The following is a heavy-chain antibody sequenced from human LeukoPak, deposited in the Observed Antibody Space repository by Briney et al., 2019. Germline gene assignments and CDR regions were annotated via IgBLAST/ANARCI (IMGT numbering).Heavy chain of an antibody. V-gene: IGHV3-21*01. J-gene: IGHJ6*02. D-gene: IGHD2-2*01. Sequence: GGSLRLSCAASGFTFSSYSMNWVRQAPGKGLEWVSSISSSSSYIYYADSVKGRFTISRDNAKNSLYLQMNSLRAEDTAVYYCARENIVVVPAAIQSLYYYYGMDVWGQGTTVTVSS. CDR1: GFTFSSYS. CDR3: ARENIVVVPAAIQSLYYYYGMDV. CDR2: ISSSSSYI.